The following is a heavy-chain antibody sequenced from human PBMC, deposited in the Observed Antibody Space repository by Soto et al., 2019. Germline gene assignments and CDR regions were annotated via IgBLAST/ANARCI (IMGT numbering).Heavy chain of an antibody. J-gene: IGHJ2*01. V-gene: IGHV3-23*01. Sequence: EVQLLESGGGLVQPGGSLRLSCAGSGFTFINYAMNWVRQAPGKGLEWVSSISGGGDATFFADSVRGRFTISRDNSKHTVTLHMTAQAVDDTALYYCARKILGSTSRPNYWYFDLWGRGTLVTVSS. CDR1: GFTFINYA. CDR3: ARKILGSTSRPNYWYFDL. D-gene: IGHD2-2*01. CDR2: ISGGGDAT.